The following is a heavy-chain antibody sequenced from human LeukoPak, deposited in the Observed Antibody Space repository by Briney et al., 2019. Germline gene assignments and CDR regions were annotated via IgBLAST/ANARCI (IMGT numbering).Heavy chain of an antibody. CDR1: GVSISSYY. CDR2: IYNSGST. D-gene: IGHD3-10*01. J-gene: IGHJ6*03. V-gene: IGHV4-59*12. CDR3: ARGNNYYDSGYYMDV. Sequence: PSETLSLTCTVSGVSISSYYWNWIRQPPGKGLEWIAYIYNSGSTNYNPSLRSRVTISDDTSKNQFSLKLTSVTAADTAVYYCARGNNYYDSGYYMDVWGKGTTVTVSS.